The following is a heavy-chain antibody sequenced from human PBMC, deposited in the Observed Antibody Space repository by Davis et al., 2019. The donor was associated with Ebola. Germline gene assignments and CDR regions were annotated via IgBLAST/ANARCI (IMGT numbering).Heavy chain of an antibody. CDR3: ARFGGTGATRNWIDP. Sequence: ASVKVSCKASGYIFSNYAMHWVRQAPGQRLEWMGYINTGNGDTKYSQNFQGRITITRDTSATIVYMEVSSLRSEDTAVYYCARFGGTGATRNWIDPWGQGTLVTVSS. V-gene: IGHV1-3*04. CDR1: GYIFSNYA. CDR2: INTGNGDT. J-gene: IGHJ5*02. D-gene: IGHD3-10*01.